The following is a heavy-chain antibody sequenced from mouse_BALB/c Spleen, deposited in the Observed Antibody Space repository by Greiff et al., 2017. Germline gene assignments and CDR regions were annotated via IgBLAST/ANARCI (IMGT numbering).Heavy chain of an antibody. Sequence: EVKLMESGGGLVQPGGSRKLSCAASGFTFSSFGMHWVRQAPEKGLEWVAYISSGSSTIYYADTVKGRFTISRDNPKNTLFLQMTSLRSEDTAMYYCARDFHYGFDYWGQGTTLTVSS. D-gene: IGHD1-2*01. J-gene: IGHJ2*01. CDR1: GFTFSSFG. CDR3: ARDFHYGFDY. CDR2: ISSGSSTI. V-gene: IGHV5-17*02.